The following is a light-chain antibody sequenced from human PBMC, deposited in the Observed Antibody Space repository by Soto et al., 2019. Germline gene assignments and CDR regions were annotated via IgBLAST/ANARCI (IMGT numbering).Light chain of an antibody. J-gene: IGLJ1*01. CDR3: AAWDDSLSGDV. CDR1: SSNIGSNY. CDR2: RNN. Sequence: QSVLTQPPSASGTHGQRVTISCSGSSSNIGSNYVYWYQQLPGTAPKLLIYRNNQRPSGVPDRFSGSKSGTSASLAISGLRSEDEADYYCAAWDDSLSGDVFGTGTKLAVL. V-gene: IGLV1-47*01.